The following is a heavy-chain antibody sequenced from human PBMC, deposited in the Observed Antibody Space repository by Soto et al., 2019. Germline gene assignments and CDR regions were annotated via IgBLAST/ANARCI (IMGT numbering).Heavy chain of an antibody. CDR3: ARRLYYDSSGFEGGGMDV. V-gene: IGHV4-59*04. J-gene: IGHJ6*02. CDR1: GGSISSYS. Sequence: SETLSLTCTVSGGSISSYSWSWIRQPPGKGLEWIGYIYHSGSTYYNPSLKSRVTISVDTSKNQFSLKLSSVTAADTAVYYCARRLYYDSSGFEGGGMDVWGQGTTVTVSS. D-gene: IGHD3-22*01. CDR2: IYHSGST.